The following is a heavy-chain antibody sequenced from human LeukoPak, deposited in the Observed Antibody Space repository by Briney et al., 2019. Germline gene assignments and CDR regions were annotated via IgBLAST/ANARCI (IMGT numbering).Heavy chain of an antibody. CDR2: IIPILGIA. Sequence: SVKVSCKASGYTFTSYAISWVRQAPGQGLEWMGRIIPILGIANYAQKFQGRVTITADKSTSTAYMELSSLRSEDTAVYYCARDEGIVVVPAAITYFDYWGQGTLVTVSS. J-gene: IGHJ4*02. CDR3: ARDEGIVVVPAAITYFDY. D-gene: IGHD2-2*01. V-gene: IGHV1-69*04. CDR1: GYTFTSYA.